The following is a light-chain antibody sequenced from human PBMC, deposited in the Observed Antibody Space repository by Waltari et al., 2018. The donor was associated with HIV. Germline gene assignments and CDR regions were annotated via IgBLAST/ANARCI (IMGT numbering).Light chain of an antibody. V-gene: IGKV4-1*01. J-gene: IGKJ2*01. CDR3: QQYGSSPYT. Sequence: DIVMTQSPDSLAVSLGERAPINCKSSQSVLYSSNSKNYLAWYQQKPGQAPRLLIYGASSRATGIPDRFSGSGSGTDFTLTISRLEPEDSAVYYCQQYGSSPYTFGQGTKLEI. CDR1: QSVLYSSNSKNY. CDR2: GAS.